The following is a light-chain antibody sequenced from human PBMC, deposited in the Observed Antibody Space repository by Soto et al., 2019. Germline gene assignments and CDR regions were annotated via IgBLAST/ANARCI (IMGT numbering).Light chain of an antibody. CDR2: KAS. Sequence: DIQMTQSPSTLSASVGDRVTITCRASQSISSWLAWYLQKPGKAPKLLIYKASTLQDGVPSRFSGSGSGTEFTLTLSSLQPDDFATYYCQQYSSYSPYTFGQGTKLEIK. CDR3: QQYSSYSPYT. CDR1: QSISSW. J-gene: IGKJ2*01. V-gene: IGKV1-5*03.